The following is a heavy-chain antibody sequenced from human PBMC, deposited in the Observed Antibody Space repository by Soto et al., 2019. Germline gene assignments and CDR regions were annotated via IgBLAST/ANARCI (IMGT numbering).Heavy chain of an antibody. D-gene: IGHD3-22*01. CDR3: AREMRSSGYYFSGWFDP. J-gene: IGHJ5*02. V-gene: IGHV4-30-4*01. CDR1: GGSISSGDYY. Sequence: QVQLQESGPGLVKPSQTLSLTCTVSGGSISSGDYYWSWIRQPPGKGLEWIGYIYYSGSTYYNPSLKSGVTISVDTSKNQFSLKLSSVTAADTAVYYCAREMRSSGYYFSGWFDPWGQGTLVTVSS. CDR2: IYYSGST.